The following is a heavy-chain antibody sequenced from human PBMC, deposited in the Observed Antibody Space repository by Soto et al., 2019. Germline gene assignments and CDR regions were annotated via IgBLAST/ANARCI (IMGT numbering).Heavy chain of an antibody. Sequence: ASVKVSCKASGYTFTSYDINWVRQATGQGLEWMGWMNPNSGNTGYAQKFQGRVTMTRNTSISTAYMELSSLRSEDTAVYYCARGYILTGYFTWDYWGQGTLVTVSS. V-gene: IGHV1-8*01. CDR3: ARGYILTGYFTWDY. J-gene: IGHJ4*02. D-gene: IGHD3-9*01. CDR2: MNPNSGNT. CDR1: GYTFTSYD.